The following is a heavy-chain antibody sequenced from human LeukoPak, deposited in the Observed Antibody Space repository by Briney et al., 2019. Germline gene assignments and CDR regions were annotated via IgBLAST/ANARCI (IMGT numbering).Heavy chain of an antibody. CDR2: IYPGDSDT. CDR3: ARRQGCSSTSCPPDY. J-gene: IGHJ4*02. D-gene: IGHD2-2*01. V-gene: IGHV5-51*01. CDR1: GYSFTTYW. Sequence: GESLQIFFRGSGYSFTTYWIGWVRQMPGKGLEWMGIIYPGDSDTRYSPSFQGQVTMSADKSINTAYLQWSSLKASDTAMYYCARRQGCSSTSCPPDYWGQGTLVTVSS.